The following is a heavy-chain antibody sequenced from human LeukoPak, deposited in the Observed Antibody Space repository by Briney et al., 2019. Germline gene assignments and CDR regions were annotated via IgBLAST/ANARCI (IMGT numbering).Heavy chain of an antibody. CDR1: GYTFTSYG. Sequence: ASVKVSCKASGYTFTSYGISWVRQAPGQGLEWMGWISAYNGNTNYAQKLQGRVTMTTDTSTSTAYMELRSLRSDDTAVYYCARDKLTYYDFWSGRNWFDPWGQGTLVTVSS. CDR2: ISAYNGNT. V-gene: IGHV1-18*01. J-gene: IGHJ5*02. D-gene: IGHD3-3*01. CDR3: ARDKLTYYDFWSGRNWFDP.